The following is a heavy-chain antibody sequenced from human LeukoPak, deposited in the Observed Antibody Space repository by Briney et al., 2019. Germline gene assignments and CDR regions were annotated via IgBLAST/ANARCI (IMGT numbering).Heavy chain of an antibody. Sequence: PSETLSLTCTVSGGSISSYYWSWIRQPPGKGLEWIGYIYYSGSTNYNPSLKSRVTISVDTSKNQFSLKLCSVTAADTAVYYRARHSSGYYDSSGYYNWFDPWGQGTLVTVSS. CDR2: IYYSGST. J-gene: IGHJ5*02. D-gene: IGHD3-22*01. V-gene: IGHV4-59*08. CDR1: GGSISSYY. CDR3: ARHSSGYYDSSGYYNWFDP.